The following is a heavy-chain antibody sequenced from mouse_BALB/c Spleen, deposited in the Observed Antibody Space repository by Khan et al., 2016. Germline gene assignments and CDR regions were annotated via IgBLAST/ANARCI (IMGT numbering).Heavy chain of an antibody. D-gene: IGHD2-2*01. CDR1: GYSITSDYA. Sequence: EVQLQESGPGLVKPSQSLSLTCTVTGYSITSDYAWNWLRQFPGNKLEWMGYISYSGTTTHNPSLQSRISLTRDTSNTQFFLQLNAVTTEDTATYYGARGLDAMDYWGQGTSVTVSS. J-gene: IGHJ4*01. CDR2: ISYSGTT. CDR3: ARGLDAMDY. V-gene: IGHV3-2*02.